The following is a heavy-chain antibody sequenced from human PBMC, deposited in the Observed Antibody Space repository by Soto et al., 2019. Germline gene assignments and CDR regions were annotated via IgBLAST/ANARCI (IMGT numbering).Heavy chain of an antibody. CDR1: WDSVSSNSAA. J-gene: IGHJ4*02. D-gene: IGHD6-13*01. CDR3: TTDRGIAEAVIFAS. V-gene: IGHV6-1*01. Sequence: SQSLSLTCDISWDSVSSNSAAWNWIRQSPSRGLEWLGRTSYRSKWYNDYAVSVKSRITINPDTSKNQFSLQLNSVTPEDTALYYRTTDRGIAEAVIFASWGLGTLVPVSS. CDR2: TSYRSKWYN.